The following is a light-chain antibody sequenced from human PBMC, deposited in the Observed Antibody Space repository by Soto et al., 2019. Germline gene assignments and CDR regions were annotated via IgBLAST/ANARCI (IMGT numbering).Light chain of an antibody. Sequence: DIVMTQTPLSLPVTPGEPASISCRSSQSLFDSDDGNTHLDWYLQKPGQSPQVLMYTLSYRASGVPDRFSGSGSGTDFTLTISSLQPEDVATYYCQKYDSAPWTFGQGTKVEIK. J-gene: IGKJ1*01. CDR3: QKYDSAPWT. CDR2: TLS. CDR1: QSLFDSDDGNTH. V-gene: IGKV2-40*01.